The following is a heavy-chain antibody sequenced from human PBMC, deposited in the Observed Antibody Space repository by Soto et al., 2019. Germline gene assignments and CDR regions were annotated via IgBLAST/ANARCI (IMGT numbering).Heavy chain of an antibody. Sequence: GASVKVSCKASGYTFSSYYMNWVRQAPGQGLEWLGIINPSGGYTTYAQRFQGHVTISADKSISTAYLQWSSLKASDTAMYYCARLQAAAGDNDLTFDYWGQGTLVTVSS. D-gene: IGHD6-13*01. J-gene: IGHJ4*02. V-gene: IGHV1-46*01. CDR3: ARLQAAAGDNDLTFDY. CDR2: INPSGGYT. CDR1: GYTFSSYY.